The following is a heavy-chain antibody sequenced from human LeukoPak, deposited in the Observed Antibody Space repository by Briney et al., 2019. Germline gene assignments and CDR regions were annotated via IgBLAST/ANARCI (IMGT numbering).Heavy chain of an antibody. CDR3: ARSVDYYDSSGYLDFDY. D-gene: IGHD3-22*01. V-gene: IGHV1-69*10. CDR1: GGTFSSYA. CDR2: IIPIFGIA. J-gene: IGHJ4*02. Sequence: ASVKVSCKASGGTFSSYAISWVRQAPGQGLEWMGRIIPIFGIANYAQKFQGRVTITADKSTSTAYMELSSLRSEDTAVYYCARSVDYYDSSGYLDFDYWGQGTLVTVSS.